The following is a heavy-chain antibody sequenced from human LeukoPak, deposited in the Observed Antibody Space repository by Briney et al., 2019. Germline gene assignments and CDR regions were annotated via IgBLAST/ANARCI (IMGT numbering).Heavy chain of an antibody. J-gene: IGHJ4*02. CDR3: ARDNRYSSGLYYFDY. CDR2: INPNSGGT. D-gene: IGHD6-19*01. CDR1: GYTFTGYY. V-gene: IGHV1-2*02. Sequence: ASVKVSCKASGYTFTGYYMHWVRPAPGQGLEWMGWINPNSGGTNYAQKFQGRVTMTRDTSISTAYMELSRLRSDDTAVYYCARDNRYSSGLYYFDYWGQGTLVTVSS.